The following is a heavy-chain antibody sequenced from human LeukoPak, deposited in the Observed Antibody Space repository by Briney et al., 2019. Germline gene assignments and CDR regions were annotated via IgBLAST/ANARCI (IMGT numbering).Heavy chain of an antibody. CDR3: AREVSSGWSYYYYYGMDV. D-gene: IGHD6-19*01. CDR1: GYTFTSYY. Sequence: GASVKVSCKASGYTFTSYYMHWVRQAPGQGLEWMGIINPSGGSTSYAQKFQGRVTMTRDTSTSTVYMELSSLRSEDTAVYYCAREVSSGWSYYYYYGMDVWGQGTTVTVPS. J-gene: IGHJ6*02. CDR2: INPSGGST. V-gene: IGHV1-46*01.